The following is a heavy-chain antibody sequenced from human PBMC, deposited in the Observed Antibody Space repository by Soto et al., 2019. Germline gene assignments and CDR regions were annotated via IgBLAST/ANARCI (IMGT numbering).Heavy chain of an antibody. V-gene: IGHV4-31*03. J-gene: IGHJ3*02. CDR1: GESVSSGLHF. CDR2: VSYEGTT. Sequence: PSETLSLTCTVSGESVSSGLHFWTWIRQLPGMGLEWLGYVSYEGTTYYTPSLKTRLSMSVDSSENHFSLRLSSVTVADTAVYFCARAGSITMVRGVTYAFGIWGQGTMVTVSS. D-gene: IGHD3-10*01. CDR3: ARAGSITMVRGVTYAFGI.